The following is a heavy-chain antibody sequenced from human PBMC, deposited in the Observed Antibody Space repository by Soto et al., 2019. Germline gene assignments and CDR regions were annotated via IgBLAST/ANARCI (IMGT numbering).Heavy chain of an antibody. J-gene: IGHJ4*02. Sequence: PGGSLRLSCAASGFTFSDHYMDWVRQAPGKGLEWVDRIRKKANSYTTEYAASVKDRFTISRDDSKSSHFLQMNSLRTEDTAIYYCVRTAAGRYDFDCWGQGTLVTVSS. CDR3: VRTAAGRYDFDC. V-gene: IGHV3-72*01. CDR2: IRKKANSYTT. CDR1: GFTFSDHY. D-gene: IGHD6-25*01.